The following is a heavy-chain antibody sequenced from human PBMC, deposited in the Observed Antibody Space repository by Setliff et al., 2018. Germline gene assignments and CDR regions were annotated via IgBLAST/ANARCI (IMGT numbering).Heavy chain of an antibody. D-gene: IGHD6-13*01. CDR1: GYTFTSYY. CDR3: ARRSSSGNGFDY. V-gene: IGHV1-46*01. CDR2: INPSGGST. Sequence: ASVKVSCKASGYTFTSYYMHWVRQAPGQGLEWMGIINPSGGSTSYAQKFQGRVTMTRDTSTSTVYMELSSLRSEDTAEYYCARRSSSGNGFDYWGQGTQVTVSS. J-gene: IGHJ4*02.